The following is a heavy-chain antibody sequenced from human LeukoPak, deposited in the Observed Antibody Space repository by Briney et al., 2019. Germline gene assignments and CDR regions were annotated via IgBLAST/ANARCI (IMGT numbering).Heavy chain of an antibody. J-gene: IGHJ4*02. CDR2: ISSGGSDI. V-gene: IGHV3-48*01. Sequence: GGSLRLSCAASGFTFSNYGMNWVRQAPGKGLEWVSYISSGGSDIYYADSVKGRFTISRDSAKRSVFLQINSLTAEDSALYYCASGYDFSSGSKRGFDYWGQGTLVTVSS. D-gene: IGHD3-3*01. CDR1: GFTFSNYG. CDR3: ASGYDFSSGSKRGFDY.